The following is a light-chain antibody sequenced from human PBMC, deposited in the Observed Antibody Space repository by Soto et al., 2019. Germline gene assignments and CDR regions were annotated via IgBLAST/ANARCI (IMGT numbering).Light chain of an antibody. CDR3: LQYGSSPPST. V-gene: IGKV3-20*01. Sequence: ENVLTQSPGTLSLSPGERATLSCRASQSVSSSYLAWYQQKPGQAPRLLIFDASSRATGIPDRFSGSGSGTDFTLTISRLEPEDFAVYYCLQYGSSPPSTFGQGTKLEIK. CDR2: DAS. J-gene: IGKJ2*01. CDR1: QSVSSSY.